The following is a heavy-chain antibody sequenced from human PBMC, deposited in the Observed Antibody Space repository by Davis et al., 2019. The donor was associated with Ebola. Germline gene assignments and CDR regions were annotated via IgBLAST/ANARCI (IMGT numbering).Heavy chain of an antibody. Sequence: GESLKISYAASGFTFSSYWMHWVRQAPGKGLVWVSRINSDGSSTSYADSVKGRFTISRDNAKNTLYLQMNSLRAEDTAVYYCARGGGMWELLRASRYYYGMDVWGQGTTVTVSS. V-gene: IGHV3-74*01. J-gene: IGHJ6*02. CDR3: ARGGGMWELLRASRYYYGMDV. CDR1: GFTFSSYW. D-gene: IGHD1-26*01. CDR2: INSDGSST.